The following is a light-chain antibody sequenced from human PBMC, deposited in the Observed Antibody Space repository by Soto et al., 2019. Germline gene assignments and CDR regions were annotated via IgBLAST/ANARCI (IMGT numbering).Light chain of an antibody. J-gene: IGLJ3*02. V-gene: IGLV2-14*01. CDR2: EVF. CDR1: SSDVGGYNY. CDR3: SSYTTTSTFV. Sequence: QSALTQPASVSGSPGQSITISCTGTSSDVGGYNYVSWYQQHPGKVPKLMIYEVFRRPSGVSNRFSGSKSGNTASLTISGLQADDEADYYCSSYTTTSTFVFGGGTKLTVL.